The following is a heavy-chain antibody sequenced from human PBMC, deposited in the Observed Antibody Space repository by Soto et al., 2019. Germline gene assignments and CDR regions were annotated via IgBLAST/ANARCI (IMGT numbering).Heavy chain of an antibody. CDR3: TRDPTTSIVTDY. D-gene: IGHD2-21*01. Sequence: ASVKVSCKASGYTFTSYAIHWVRQAPGQRLEWMGWINAGNGNTKYSQKFQGRVTITRDTSASAAYMELSSLRSEDTGVYYCTRDPTTSIVTDYWGQGTLVTVSS. CDR1: GYTFTSYA. J-gene: IGHJ4*02. CDR2: INAGNGNT. V-gene: IGHV1-3*01.